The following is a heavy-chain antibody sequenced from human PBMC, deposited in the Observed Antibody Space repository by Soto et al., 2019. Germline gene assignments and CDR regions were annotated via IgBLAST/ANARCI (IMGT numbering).Heavy chain of an antibody. Sequence: SVKVSCKASGGTFSSYAISWVRQAPGQGLEWMGGIIPIFGTANYAQKFQGRVTITADESTSTAYMELSSLRSEDTAVYYCARAHKRYCSSTSCYPYNWFDPWGQGTLVTV. J-gene: IGHJ5*02. V-gene: IGHV1-69*13. CDR3: ARAHKRYCSSTSCYPYNWFDP. D-gene: IGHD2-2*01. CDR2: IIPIFGTA. CDR1: GGTFSSYA.